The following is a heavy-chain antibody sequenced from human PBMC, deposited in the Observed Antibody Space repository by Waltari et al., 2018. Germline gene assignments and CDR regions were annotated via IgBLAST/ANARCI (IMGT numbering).Heavy chain of an antibody. J-gene: IGHJ4*02. CDR1: GASVNNGDYY. Sequence: QVQLQESGPGLVKPSQTLSLTCTVSGASVNNGDYYWSWLRQPPGKGLEWIGYINYSGSTYNSPSRKSRVTISLDTSKNLFSLSRSSVTAADTAVYYCARINYASGSSNDYWGQGTLVTVSS. V-gene: IGHV4-30-4*08. CDR2: INYSGST. CDR3: ARINYASGSSNDY. D-gene: IGHD3-10*01.